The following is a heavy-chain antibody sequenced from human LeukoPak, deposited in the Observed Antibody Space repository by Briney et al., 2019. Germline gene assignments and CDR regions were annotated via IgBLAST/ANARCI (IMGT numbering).Heavy chain of an antibody. CDR2: ISGSGGST. V-gene: IGHV3-23*01. Sequence: GGSLRLSCAASGFTFSSYAMSWVRQAPGKGLEWVSAISGSGGSTYYAGSVKGRFTISRDNSKNTLYLQMNSLRAEDTAVYYCAKDPGWFGEDKNWYFDLWGRGTLVTVSS. D-gene: IGHD3-10*01. CDR1: GFTFSSYA. CDR3: AKDPGWFGEDKNWYFDL. J-gene: IGHJ2*01.